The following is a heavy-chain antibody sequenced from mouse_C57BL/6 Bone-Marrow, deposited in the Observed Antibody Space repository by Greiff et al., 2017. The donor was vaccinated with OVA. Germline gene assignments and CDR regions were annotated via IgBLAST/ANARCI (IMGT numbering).Heavy chain of an antibody. CDR3: ARRGGITTVPYYFDY. CDR1: GFNIKNTY. D-gene: IGHD1-1*01. CDR2: IDPANGTT. Sequence: VQLKQSVAELVRPGASVKLSCTASGFNIKNTYMHWVKQRPEQGLEWIGRIDPANGTTTYAPKFPGKATITADPSSNTAYLQLSSLTSEDTAIYYCARRGGITTVPYYFDYWGQGTTLTVSS. J-gene: IGHJ2*01. V-gene: IGHV14-3*01.